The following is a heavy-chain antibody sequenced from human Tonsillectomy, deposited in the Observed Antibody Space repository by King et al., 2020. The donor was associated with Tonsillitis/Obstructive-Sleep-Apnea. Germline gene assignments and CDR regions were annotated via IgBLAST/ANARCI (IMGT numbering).Heavy chain of an antibody. Sequence: QLVQSGTEMKRPGASVRVSCKTSGYTFKSYSLHWVRQAPGQSLEWMGWINPGNGNTQVSQTFQGRVTFSRDASASTVYMELRGLTSGDTAVYYCARDPFPYPSGVYTDFFSYMAVWGKGTTVTVSS. J-gene: IGHJ6*03. V-gene: IGHV1-3*01. D-gene: IGHD6-19*01. CDR1: GYTFKSYS. CDR3: ARDPFPYPSGVYTDFFSYMAV. CDR2: INPGNGNT.